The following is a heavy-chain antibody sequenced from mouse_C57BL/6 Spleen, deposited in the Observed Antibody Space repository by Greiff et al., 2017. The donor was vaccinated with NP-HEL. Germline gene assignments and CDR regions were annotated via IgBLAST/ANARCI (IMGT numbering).Heavy chain of an antibody. CDR3: ARWLLRYFDV. D-gene: IGHD2-3*01. J-gene: IGHJ1*03. V-gene: IGHV1-69*01. Sequence: QEQLQQPGAELVMPGASVKLSCKASGYTFTSYWMHWVKQRPGQGLEWIGEIDPSDSYTNYNQKFKGKSTLTVDKSSSTAYMQLSSLTSEDSAVYYCARWLLRYFDVWGTGTTVTVSS. CDR1: GYTFTSYW. CDR2: IDPSDSYT.